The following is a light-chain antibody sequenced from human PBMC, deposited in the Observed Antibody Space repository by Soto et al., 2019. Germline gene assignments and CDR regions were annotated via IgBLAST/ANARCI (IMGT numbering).Light chain of an antibody. CDR3: CSNAGSYEV. V-gene: IGLV2-11*01. J-gene: IGLJ2*01. Sequence: QSALTQPRSVSGSPGQSVTISCTGTSSDVGGYNYVSWYQQHPGKAPKGMIYDVSERPSGVPDRFSGSKTGNTASLTISGLQAEHEADYYCCSNAGSYEVFGGGTKLTVL. CDR1: SSDVGGYNY. CDR2: DVS.